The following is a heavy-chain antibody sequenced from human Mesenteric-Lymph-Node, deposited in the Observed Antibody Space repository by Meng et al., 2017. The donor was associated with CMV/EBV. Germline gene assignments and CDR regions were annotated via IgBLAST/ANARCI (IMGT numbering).Heavy chain of an antibody. J-gene: IGHJ6*02. D-gene: IGHD4-23*01. V-gene: IGHV3-69-1*01. CDR1: GFTFSTYA. CDR3: ARDQTRYGGKTNWGYYYYYGMDV. Sequence: GGSLRLSCAASGFTFSTYAMSWVRQAPGKGLEWVSGISGSARDYADSVKGRFTISRDNAKNSLYLQMNSLRAEDTAVYYCARDQTRYGGKTNWGYYYYYGMDVWGQGTTVTVSS. CDR2: ISGSAR.